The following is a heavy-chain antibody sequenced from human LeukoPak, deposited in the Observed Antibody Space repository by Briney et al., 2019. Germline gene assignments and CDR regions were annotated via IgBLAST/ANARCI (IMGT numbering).Heavy chain of an antibody. CDR3: ARGAPGDSPYNWFDP. CDR1: GGSISSYY. CDR2: IYYSGST. J-gene: IGHJ5*02. Sequence: SETLSLTCTVSGGSISSYYWSWIRQPPGKGLEWIGYIYYSGSTNYNPSLKSRVTMSVDTSKNQFSLKLSSMTAADTAVYHCARGAPGDSPYNWFDPWGQGTLVTVSS. V-gene: IGHV4-59*12. D-gene: IGHD2-21*01.